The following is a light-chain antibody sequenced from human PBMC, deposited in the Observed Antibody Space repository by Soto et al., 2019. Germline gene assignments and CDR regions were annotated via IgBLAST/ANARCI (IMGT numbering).Light chain of an antibody. CDR1: QSVSSSY. CDR3: QQYGSSPVT. V-gene: IGKV3-20*01. CDR2: GAS. J-gene: IGKJ1*01. Sequence: EIVLTQSPGTLSLSPGERATISCRASQSVSSSYLAWYQQKPGQAPRLLIYGASSRPTGIPDRFSGSGSGTDFTLTISRLEPEDFAVYYCQQYGSSPVTFGQGTKVEIK.